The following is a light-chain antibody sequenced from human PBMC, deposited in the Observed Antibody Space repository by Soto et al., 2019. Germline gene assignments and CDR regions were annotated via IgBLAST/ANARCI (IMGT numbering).Light chain of an antibody. CDR2: GNS. J-gene: IGLJ3*02. Sequence: QPVLTQPPSVSGAPGQRVTIACTGSSSNIGAGYDVHWYQQLPGTAPKLLIYGNSNRPSGVPDRFSGSKSGTSASLAITGLQAEDEADYYCQSYDSRLSVWVFVGGTTLNVL. V-gene: IGLV1-40*01. CDR1: SSNIGAGYD. CDR3: QSYDSRLSVWV.